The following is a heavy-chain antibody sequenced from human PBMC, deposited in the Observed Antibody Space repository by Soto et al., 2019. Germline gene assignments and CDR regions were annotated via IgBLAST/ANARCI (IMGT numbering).Heavy chain of an antibody. D-gene: IGHD4-17*01. CDR1: RFAFSSYA. J-gene: IGHJ5*02. Sequence: GGSLRLSCAASRFAFSSYAMSWVRQAPGKGLEWVSAISATGGSTYYADSVKGRFTISRDNSKNTLNLQMNSLRAEDTAVYYCAKGRDYGGFDPWGQGTLVTVSS. CDR2: ISATGGST. V-gene: IGHV3-23*01. CDR3: AKGRDYGGFDP.